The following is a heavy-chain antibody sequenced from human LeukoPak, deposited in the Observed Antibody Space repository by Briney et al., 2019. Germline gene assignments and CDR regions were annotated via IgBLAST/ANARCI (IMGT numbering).Heavy chain of an antibody. J-gene: IGHJ5*02. CDR3: ARESVWNWFDP. CDR1: GGSISSSSYY. V-gene: IGHV4-61*01. CDR2: IYYSGST. Sequence: SETLFLTCTVSGGSISSSSYYWGWIRQPPGKGLEWIGYIYYSGSTNYNPSLKSRVTISVDTSKNQFSLKLSSVTAADTAVYYCARESVWNWFDPWGQGTLVTVSS. D-gene: IGHD1-14*01.